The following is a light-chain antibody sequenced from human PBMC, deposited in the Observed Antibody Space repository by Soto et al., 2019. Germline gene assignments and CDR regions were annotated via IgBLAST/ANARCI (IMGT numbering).Light chain of an antibody. Sequence: DIQMTQSPSSLSASVGDTVTITCRASQSISSYLNWYQQKPGKAPNLLIFTSSNLQSGVPPRFSGSGSGTEFTLTISSLQPEDFATCYCQQSDSTPLTFGGGTKVDIK. CDR3: QQSDSTPLT. CDR2: TSS. V-gene: IGKV1-39*01. J-gene: IGKJ4*01. CDR1: QSISSY.